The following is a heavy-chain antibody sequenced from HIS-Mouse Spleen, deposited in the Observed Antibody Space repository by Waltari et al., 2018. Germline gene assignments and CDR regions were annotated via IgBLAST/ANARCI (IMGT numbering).Heavy chain of an antibody. J-gene: IGHJ2*01. CDR3: AREIPYSSSWYDWYFDL. V-gene: IGHV4-39*07. CDR2: IYYSGRT. Sequence: QLQLQESGPGLVKPSETLSLTCTVSGGSISSSSYYWGWIRQPPGKGLEWIGSIYYSGRTYSHPSLQSRVTISVDTSKNQFSLKLSSVTAADTAVYYCAREIPYSSSWYDWYFDLWGRGTLVTVSS. D-gene: IGHD6-13*01. CDR1: GGSISSSSYY.